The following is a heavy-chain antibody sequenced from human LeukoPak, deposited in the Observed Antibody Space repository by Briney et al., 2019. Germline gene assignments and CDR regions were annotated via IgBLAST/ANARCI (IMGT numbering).Heavy chain of an antibody. CDR3: ARVRGGYYFDY. CDR2: LYTGDSA. CDR1: GFTVSNNY. D-gene: IGHD5-24*01. J-gene: IGHJ4*02. V-gene: IGHV3-53*01. Sequence: PGGSLRPSCAASGFTVSNNYISWVRQAPEKGLEWVSVLYTGDSAYYADSVKGRFTISRDSAENSLYLQTSSLRAEDTAVYYCARVRGGYYFDYWGQGTLVTVSS.